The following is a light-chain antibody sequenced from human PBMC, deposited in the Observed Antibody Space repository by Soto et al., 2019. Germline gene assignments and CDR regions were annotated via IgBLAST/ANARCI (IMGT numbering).Light chain of an antibody. CDR3: QKYNSAPLT. J-gene: IGKJ4*01. V-gene: IGKV1-27*01. Sequence: DIQMTQSPSSLSASVGDRVTITCRASQDISNSLAWYQQKPGKVPKVLIYAASILQSGVPARFIGSGSGTDFTLTISSLQPEDVATYYCQKYNSAPLTFGGGTKVEI. CDR2: AAS. CDR1: QDISNS.